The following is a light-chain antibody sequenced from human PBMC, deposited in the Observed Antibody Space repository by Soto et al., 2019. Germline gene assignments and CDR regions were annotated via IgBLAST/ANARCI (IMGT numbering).Light chain of an antibody. CDR2: SAS. CDR3: QQYDNWPPYT. V-gene: IGKV3-15*01. CDR1: ESVRNN. Sequence: EKVMTQSPATLSVSPGERATLSCRASESVRNNLAWYQKKPGQAPRLLIYSASTRATGIPYRFVGAGSGTEFTLTISSLQSEDFAVYYCQQYDNWPPYTFGQGTKLEI. J-gene: IGKJ2*01.